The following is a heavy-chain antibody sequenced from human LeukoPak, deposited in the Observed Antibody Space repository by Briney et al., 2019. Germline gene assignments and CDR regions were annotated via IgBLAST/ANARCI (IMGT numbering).Heavy chain of an antibody. CDR3: AKLGRHYDILTGYPDY. CDR1: GFTFSSYA. D-gene: IGHD3-9*01. Sequence: GGSLRLSCAASGFTFSSYAMSWVRQAPGKGLEWVSAISGSGGSTYYADSVKGRFTISRDNAKNTLYLQMNSLRAEDTAVYYCAKLGRHYDILTGYPDYWGQGTLVTVSS. V-gene: IGHV3-23*01. J-gene: IGHJ4*02. CDR2: ISGSGGST.